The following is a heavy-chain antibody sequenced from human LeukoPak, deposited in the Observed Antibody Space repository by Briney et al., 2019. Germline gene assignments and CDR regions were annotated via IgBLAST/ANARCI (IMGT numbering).Heavy chain of an antibody. D-gene: IGHD3-3*01. J-gene: IGHJ4*02. CDR2: IYYSGST. CDR3: ARHPSPTSFYPPYTIFGAVDY. CDR1: GGSISSYY. V-gene: IGHV4-39*01. Sequence: PSETLSLTCTVSGGSISSYYWGWIRQPPGKGLEWTGSIYYSGSTYYNPSLKSRVTISVDTSKNQFSLKLSSVTAADTAVYYCARHPSPTSFYPPYTIFGAVDYWGQGTLVTVSS.